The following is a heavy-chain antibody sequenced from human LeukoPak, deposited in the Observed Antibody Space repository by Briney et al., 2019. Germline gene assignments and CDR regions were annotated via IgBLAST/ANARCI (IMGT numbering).Heavy chain of an antibody. CDR3: ARDFNYYDSSGYFDY. J-gene: IGHJ4*02. D-gene: IGHD3-22*01. CDR2: IYHSGST. CDR1: GGSISSSNW. V-gene: IGHV4-4*02. Sequence: SETLSLTCAVSGGSISSSNWWSWVRQPPGKGLEWIGEIYHSGSTNYNPSLKSRVTISVDKSKNQFSLKLSSVTAADTAVYYCARDFNYYDSSGYFDYWGRGTLVTVSS.